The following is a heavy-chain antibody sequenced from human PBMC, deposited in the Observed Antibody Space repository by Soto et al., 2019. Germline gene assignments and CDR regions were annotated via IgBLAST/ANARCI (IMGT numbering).Heavy chain of an antibody. Sequence: ASVKVSCKASGYTFTGYYMHWVRQAPGQGLEWMGWINPNSGGTNYAQKFQGWVTMTRDTSISTAYMELSRLRSDDTAVYYCARADLYCSGGSCEVDAFDIWGQGTMVTVSS. CDR3: ARADLYCSGGSCEVDAFDI. J-gene: IGHJ3*02. CDR2: INPNSGGT. V-gene: IGHV1-2*04. D-gene: IGHD2-15*01. CDR1: GYTFTGYY.